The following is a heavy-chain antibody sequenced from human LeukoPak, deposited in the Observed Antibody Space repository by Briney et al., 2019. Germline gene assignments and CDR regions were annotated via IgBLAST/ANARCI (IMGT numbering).Heavy chain of an antibody. J-gene: IGHJ4*02. CDR2: TYYRSKWYY. CDR1: GDSVSSISVA. Sequence: SQTLSLTCAISGDSVSSISVAWNWIRQSPSRGLEWLGRTYYRSKWYYEYAVSVKSRINITPDTSKNQFSLQLNPVTPEDTAVYYCARGAVRGGTNFDYWGQGTLVTVSS. D-gene: IGHD3-10*01. CDR3: ARGAVRGGTNFDY. V-gene: IGHV6-1*01.